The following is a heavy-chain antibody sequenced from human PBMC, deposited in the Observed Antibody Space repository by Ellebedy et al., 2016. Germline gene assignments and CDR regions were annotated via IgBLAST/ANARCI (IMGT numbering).Heavy chain of an antibody. CDR1: GFTFSSYA. CDR2: ISYDGSNK. J-gene: IGHJ4*02. V-gene: IGHV3-30-3*01. D-gene: IGHD3-16*01. Sequence: GGSLRLSCAASGFTFSSYAMHWVRQAPGKGLEWVAVISYDGSNKYYADSVKGRFTISRDNSKNTLYLQMNSLRAEDTAVYYCARDTGDVLDYWGQGTLVTVSS. CDR3: ARDTGDVLDY.